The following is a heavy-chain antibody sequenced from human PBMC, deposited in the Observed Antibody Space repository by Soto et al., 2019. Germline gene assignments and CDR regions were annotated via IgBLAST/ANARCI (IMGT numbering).Heavy chain of an antibody. V-gene: IGHV4-30-2*01. D-gene: IGHD2-2*01. J-gene: IGHJ4*02. Sequence: QLQLQESGSGLVKPSQTLSLTCAVSGGSIRSGSYSSSWIRQPPGKGLEWIGYLYQSGSTYYHPSLRSRVTLSVDRSKNQFSPQLSYVNAADTAVYYCARVPAYWGQGTLVTVSS. CDR1: GGSIRSGSYS. CDR2: LYQSGST. CDR3: ARVPAY.